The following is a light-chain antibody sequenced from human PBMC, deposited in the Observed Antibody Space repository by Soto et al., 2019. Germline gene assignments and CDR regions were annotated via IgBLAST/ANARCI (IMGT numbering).Light chain of an antibody. CDR1: QSISSW. CDR3: QQYNTYPWT. V-gene: IGKV1-5*01. Sequence: DIQVTQSTSTPSASLGDRVTFTCAASQSISSWLAWYQQKPGKAPKLRLHDASTLQSGVPSRFSGSGSGTDFTLTISRLHPDDFATYYCQQYNTYPWTFGQGTQGGYQ. CDR2: DAS. J-gene: IGKJ1*01.